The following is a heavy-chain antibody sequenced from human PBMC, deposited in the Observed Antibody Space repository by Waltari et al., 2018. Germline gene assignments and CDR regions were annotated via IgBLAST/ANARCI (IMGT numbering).Heavy chain of an antibody. CDR1: GYSFTSYW. V-gene: IGHV5-51*01. Sequence: EVQLVQSGAEVKKPGESLKISCKGSGYSFTSYWIGWVRQLPGNGLEWMGIIDPGDSDTRYSPSFQGQVTISADKSISTAYLQWSSLKASDTAMYYCARHVSVNGEIFWDAFDIWGQGTMVTVSS. CDR3: ARHVSVNGEIFWDAFDI. D-gene: IGHD3-3*01. CDR2: IDPGDSDT. J-gene: IGHJ3*02.